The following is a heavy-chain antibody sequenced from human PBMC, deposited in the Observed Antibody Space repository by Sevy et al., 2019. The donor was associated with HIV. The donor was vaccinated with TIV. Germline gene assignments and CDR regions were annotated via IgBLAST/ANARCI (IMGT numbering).Heavy chain of an antibody. J-gene: IGHJ6*02. D-gene: IGHD2-15*01. Sequence: GGSLRLSCAASGFTFSSYAMHWVRQAPGKGLEWVAVISYDGSNKYYADSVKGRFTISRDNSENTLYLQMNSLRAEDTAVYYCARERGYCSGGSCYSPYYYYGMDVWGQGTTVTVSS. CDR2: ISYDGSNK. CDR1: GFTFSSYA. CDR3: ARERGYCSGGSCYSPYYYYGMDV. V-gene: IGHV3-30-3*01.